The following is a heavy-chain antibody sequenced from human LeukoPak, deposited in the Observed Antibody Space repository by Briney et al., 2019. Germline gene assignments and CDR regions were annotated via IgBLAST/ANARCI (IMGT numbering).Heavy chain of an antibody. CDR2: ISSNGGST. J-gene: IGHJ1*01. Sequence: GGSLSLSCAASGFTFSSYAMHCVRHAPEEGLEYVSAISSNGGSTYYATSVKGRFTISRDNSKNTLYLQMGSLRAEDLAVYYCASGIEAGYFQHWGQGTLVTVSS. CDR1: GFTFSSYA. V-gene: IGHV3-64*01. D-gene: IGHD1-14*01. CDR3: ASGIEAGYFQH.